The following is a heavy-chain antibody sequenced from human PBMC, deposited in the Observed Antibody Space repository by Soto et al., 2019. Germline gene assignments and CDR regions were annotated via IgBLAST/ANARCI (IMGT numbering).Heavy chain of an antibody. CDR3: ARSMYSSSLFGPAPYYYYVMEV. Sequence: GASVKVPSKASGYSFTSYAINSLRHATGQGLEWMGWMNPNSGNTGYAQKFQGQVTISADKSISTAYLQWSSLKASDTAMYYCARSMYSSSLFGPAPYYYYVMEVWGQGTTVTVTS. D-gene: IGHD6-13*01. J-gene: IGHJ6*02. V-gene: IGHV1-8*01. CDR1: GYSFTSYA. CDR2: MNPNSGNT.